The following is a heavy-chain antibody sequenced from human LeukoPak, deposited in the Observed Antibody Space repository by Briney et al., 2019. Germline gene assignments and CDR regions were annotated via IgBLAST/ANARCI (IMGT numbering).Heavy chain of an antibody. D-gene: IGHD5-12*01. J-gene: IGHJ6*03. V-gene: IGHV4-4*07. CDR2: TSSSGNT. CDR1: GDSISYFY. Sequence: PSETLSLTCSVSGDSISYFYWSWIRQAAGRGLEWIGRTSSSGNTDYNPSLKSRVTISADTSKNQFSLNVSSVTAADTAVYYCARATSSYFYYMDVWGKGTTVTISS. CDR3: ARATSSYFYYMDV.